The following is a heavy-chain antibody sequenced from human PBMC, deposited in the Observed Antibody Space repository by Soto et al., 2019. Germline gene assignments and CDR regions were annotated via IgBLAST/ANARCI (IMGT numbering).Heavy chain of an antibody. CDR2: ISSSSSYI. V-gene: IGHV3-21*01. Sequence: GGSLRLSCAASGFTFSSYSMNWVRQAPGKGLEWVSSISSSSSYIYYADSVKGRFTISRDNAKNSLYLQMNSLRAEDTAVYYCARGLGYCSGGSCSPPDAIDIWGQGTMVTVSS. D-gene: IGHD2-15*01. CDR3: ARGLGYCSGGSCSPPDAIDI. CDR1: GFTFSSYS. J-gene: IGHJ3*02.